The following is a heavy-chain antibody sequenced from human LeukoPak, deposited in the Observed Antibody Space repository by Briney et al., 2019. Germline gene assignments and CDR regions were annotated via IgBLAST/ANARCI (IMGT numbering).Heavy chain of an antibody. D-gene: IGHD6-13*01. CDR3: ARAGSSSWYSNRFDP. J-gene: IGHJ5*02. CDR2: INSDGSST. CDR1: GLTFSSYW. Sequence: GGSLRLSCAVSGLTFSSYWVHWVRHAPGKGLVWVSRINSDGSSTSYADSVKGRFTISRDNAKNTLYLQMNSLRAEDTAVYYCARAGSSSWYSNRFDPWGQGTLVTVSS. V-gene: IGHV3-74*01.